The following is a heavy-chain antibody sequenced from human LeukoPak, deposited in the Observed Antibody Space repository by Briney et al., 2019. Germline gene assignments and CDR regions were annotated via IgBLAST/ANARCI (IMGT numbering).Heavy chain of an antibody. CDR1: GFTFSSYW. CDR3: ARSREPGRDGVY. D-gene: IGHD5-24*01. Sequence: GGSLRLSCAASGFTFSSYWMHWVRQVPGRGRVGVSRISSGGTSTVYADSVKGRFTLSRDNPKNTVYLQMNTLSADDTAVYYCARSREPGRDGVYWGQGTLVTVSS. J-gene: IGHJ4*02. CDR2: ISSGGTST. V-gene: IGHV3-74*01.